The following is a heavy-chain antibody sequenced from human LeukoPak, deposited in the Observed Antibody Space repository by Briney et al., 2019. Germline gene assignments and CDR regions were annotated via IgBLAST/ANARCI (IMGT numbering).Heavy chain of an antibody. J-gene: IGHJ4*02. CDR2: VYHSGSA. Sequence: SETLSLTCNVSGGSVSGNSPSSYYWSWIRQAPGRGLEYIGHVYHSGSANYGPSLRGRVTISLDTSKNQISLEVTALTAADTAVYYCASEIVGVNSWGQGSLVTVSS. CDR3: ASEIVGVNS. D-gene: IGHD1-26*01. V-gene: IGHV4-59*02. CDR1: GGSVSGNSPSSYY.